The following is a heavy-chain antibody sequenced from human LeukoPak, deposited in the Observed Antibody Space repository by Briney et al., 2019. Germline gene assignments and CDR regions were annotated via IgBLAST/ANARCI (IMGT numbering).Heavy chain of an antibody. CDR1: GFLFRNYA. CDR2: ILYDGSNK. V-gene: IGHV3-30*04. J-gene: IGHJ4*02. Sequence: TGNSLSLSCAASGFLFRNYAMHWVRQAPGKGLEWVAVILYDGSNKSYADSVKGRFTISRDNSKNTLYLHMNILRAEDTAVYYCARGSDFWSGYYSIPRFDYWGQGTLVTVSS. D-gene: IGHD3-3*01. CDR3: ARGSDFWSGYYSIPRFDY.